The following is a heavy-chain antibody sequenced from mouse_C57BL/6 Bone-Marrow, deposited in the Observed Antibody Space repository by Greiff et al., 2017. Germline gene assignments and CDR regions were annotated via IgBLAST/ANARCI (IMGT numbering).Heavy chain of an antibody. CDR3: PIYYYGSSYLYAMDY. CDR2: IRLKSDNYAT. CDR1: GFTFSNYW. J-gene: IGHJ4*01. D-gene: IGHD1-1*01. Sequence: EVKLMESGGGLVQPGGSMKLSCVASGFTFSNYWMNWVRQSPEKGLEWVAQIRLKSDNYATHYAESVKGRFTISRDDSKSSVYLQMNNLRAEDTGIYYCPIYYYGSSYLYAMDYWGQGTSVTVSS. V-gene: IGHV6-3*01.